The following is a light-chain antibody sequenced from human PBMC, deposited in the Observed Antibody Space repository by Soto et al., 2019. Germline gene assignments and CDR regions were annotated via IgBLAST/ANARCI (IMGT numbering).Light chain of an antibody. CDR1: SSDVGDYEH. Sequence: QSVLTQPPSVSGSPGQSVTISCTVTSSDVGDYEHVSWYQQAPGTAPKLMIYEVSNRPSGVSNRFSGSKSGHTASLTISGLQSEDEADYFCTSYTSSSTLDVFGTGTKVTVL. J-gene: IGLJ1*01. CDR3: TSYTSSSTLDV. V-gene: IGLV2-18*02. CDR2: EVS.